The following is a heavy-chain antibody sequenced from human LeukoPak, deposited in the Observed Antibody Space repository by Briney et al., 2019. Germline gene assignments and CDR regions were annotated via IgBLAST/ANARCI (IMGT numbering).Heavy chain of an antibody. Sequence: SETLSLTCAVYGGSFSGYYWSWIRQPPGKGLEWIGEINHSGSTNYNPSLKSRVTISVDTSKSQFSLKLSSVTAADTAVYYCARGPKRDHCSSTSCYSVGFDYWGQGTLVTVSS. V-gene: IGHV4-34*01. J-gene: IGHJ4*02. CDR1: GGSFSGYY. CDR3: ARGPKRDHCSSTSCYSVGFDY. D-gene: IGHD2-2*01. CDR2: INHSGST.